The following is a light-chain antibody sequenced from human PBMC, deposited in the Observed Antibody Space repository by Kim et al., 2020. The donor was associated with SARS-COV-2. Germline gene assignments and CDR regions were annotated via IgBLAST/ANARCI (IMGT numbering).Light chain of an antibody. J-gene: IGKJ5*01. V-gene: IGKV3D-20*01. CDR2: VAP. CDR3: QQYNASPVT. Sequence: PGDRAPPSSGARQSLRHAYLSSYQQRPGLAPRLLIYVAPLRATGIPDRFSGGGSGTDFTLTLSRLGPEDFAVYFCQQYNASPVTFGQGTRLEIK. CDR1: QSLRHAY.